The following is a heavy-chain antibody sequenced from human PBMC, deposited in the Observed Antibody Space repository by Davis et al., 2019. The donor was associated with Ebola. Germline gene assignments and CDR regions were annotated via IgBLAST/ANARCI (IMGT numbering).Heavy chain of an antibody. CDR2: VSHTGST. CDR1: GGPIGGDF. V-gene: IGHV4-59*08. CDR3: ARRRGTYPDWYLDL. J-gene: IGHJ2*01. Sequence: SETLSLTCNVSGGPIGGDFWSWVRQPPGKGLEWMGYVSHTGSTKTYYNPSLQSRLTMAVDTSRNQLSVHLASLTAADTAVYYCARRRGTYPDWYLDLWGRGTLVIVSS.